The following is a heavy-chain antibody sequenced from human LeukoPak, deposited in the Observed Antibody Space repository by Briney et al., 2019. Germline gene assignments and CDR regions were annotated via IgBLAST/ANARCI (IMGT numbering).Heavy chain of an antibody. V-gene: IGHV3-21*04. CDR3: AKDDDWGRFNH. D-gene: IGHD3-16*01. CDR2: ISGSSNYI. CDR1: EFTFSTYS. Sequence: GGSLRLSCAASEFTFSTYSMNWVRQAPGKGLEWVSYISGSSNYIYYADSVKGRFTISRDNAKNSVYLQVNSLRAEDTAMYYCAKDDDWGRFNHWGQGTLVTVSS. J-gene: IGHJ1*01.